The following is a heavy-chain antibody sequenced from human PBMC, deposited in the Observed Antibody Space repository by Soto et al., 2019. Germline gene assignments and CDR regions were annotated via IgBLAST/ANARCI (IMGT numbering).Heavy chain of an antibody. Sequence: EVQLVESGGGLVQPGGSLRLSCAASGFTFSSYAMHWVRQAPGKGLEYVSAISSNGGSTYYANSVKGRFTISRDNSKNTLYLQMGSLRAEDMAVYYCAREGAGYSSSSGVLGYWGQGTLVTVSS. D-gene: IGHD6-6*01. J-gene: IGHJ4*02. V-gene: IGHV3-64*01. CDR3: AREGAGYSSSSGVLGY. CDR2: ISSNGGST. CDR1: GFTFSSYA.